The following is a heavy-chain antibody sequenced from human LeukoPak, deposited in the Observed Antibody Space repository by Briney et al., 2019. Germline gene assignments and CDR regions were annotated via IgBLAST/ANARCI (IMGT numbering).Heavy chain of an antibody. D-gene: IGHD3-10*01. CDR1: GGSISSYY. CDR2: IYYSGST. Sequence: SETLSLTCTVSGGSISSYYWSWIRQPPGKGLEWIGYIYYSGSTNYNPSLKSRVTISVDTSKNQFSLRLSSVTAADTAVYYCARVQYYYGSGSLDYWGQGTLVTVSS. J-gene: IGHJ4*02. V-gene: IGHV4-59*01. CDR3: ARVQYYYGSGSLDY.